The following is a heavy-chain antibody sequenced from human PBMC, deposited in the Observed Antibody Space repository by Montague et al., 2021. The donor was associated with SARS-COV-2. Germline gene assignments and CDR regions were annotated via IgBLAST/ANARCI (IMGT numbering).Heavy chain of an antibody. CDR3: ARTMTTVTTAYGLGDYYYGMDV. CDR2: IDWDDDK. V-gene: IGHV2-70*11. D-gene: IGHD4-17*01. Sequence: PALVKPTQTLTLTCTFSGFSLTTDGMCVSRVRQPPGKALEWLARIDWDDDKYYSTSLKTRLTISKDTSKNQVVLTMTNMDPVGTATYYCARTMTTVTTAYGLGDYYYGMDVWGQGTTVTVSS. CDR1: GFSLTTDGMC. J-gene: IGHJ6*02.